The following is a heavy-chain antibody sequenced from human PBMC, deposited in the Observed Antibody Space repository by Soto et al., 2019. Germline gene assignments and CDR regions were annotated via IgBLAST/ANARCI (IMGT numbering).Heavy chain of an antibody. V-gene: IGHV4-39*01. Sequence: GKGLEWIGSIHWSGSTSYTPSLKSRVTISVDTSKNQFSLKLSSVSAADTAVYYCARHYGSGSYYSPIDYWGQGTLVTVSS. D-gene: IGHD3-10*01. CDR2: IHWSGST. CDR3: ARHYGSGSYYSPIDY. J-gene: IGHJ4*02.